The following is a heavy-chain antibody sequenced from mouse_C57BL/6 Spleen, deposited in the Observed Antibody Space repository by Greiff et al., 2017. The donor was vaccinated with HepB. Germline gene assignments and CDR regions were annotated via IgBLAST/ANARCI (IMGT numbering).Heavy chain of an antibody. CDR1: GFSFNTYA. CDR3: VRPLYSNYDWYFDV. V-gene: IGHV10-1*01. J-gene: IGHJ1*03. D-gene: IGHD2-5*01. Sequence: EVKLMESGGGLVQPKGSLKLSCAASGFSFNTYAMNWVRQAPGKGLEWVARIRSKSNNYATYYADSVKDRFTISRDDSESMLYLQMNNLKTEDTAMYYCVRPLYSNYDWYFDVWGTGTTVTVSS. CDR2: IRSKSNNYAT.